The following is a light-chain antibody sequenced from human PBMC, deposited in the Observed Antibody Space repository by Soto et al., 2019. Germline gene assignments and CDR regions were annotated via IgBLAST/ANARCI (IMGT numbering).Light chain of an antibody. J-gene: IGKJ3*01. CDR2: SAS. CDR1: QSVSGNS. Sequence: EIVLTQSPGTLSLSPGERATVSCRASQSVSGNSLAWYQQKPGQAPRLLIYSASNRATDIPDRFSGSGSATDFTLAISSLEPEDFAVYYCRQYGSSPQTFGPGTKVDIK. V-gene: IGKV3-20*01. CDR3: RQYGSSPQT.